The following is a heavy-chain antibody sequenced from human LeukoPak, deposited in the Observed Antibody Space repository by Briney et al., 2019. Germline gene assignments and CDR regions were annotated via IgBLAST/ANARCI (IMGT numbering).Heavy chain of an antibody. J-gene: IGHJ4*02. Sequence: GGSLRLSCTASGLTFSTSGFNWVRQAPGKGLEWVASIGPTGSDRYHADSIKGRFTISRDNANNFLYLQMNSLRAEDTAVYYCATETNGRHYDYWGQGTLFTVSS. CDR1: GLTFSTSG. D-gene: IGHD1-14*01. V-gene: IGHV3-21*06. CDR3: ATETNGRHYDY. CDR2: IGPTGSDR.